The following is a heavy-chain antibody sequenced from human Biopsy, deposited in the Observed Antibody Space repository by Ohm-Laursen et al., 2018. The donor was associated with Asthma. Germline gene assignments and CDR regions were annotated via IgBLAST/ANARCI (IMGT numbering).Heavy chain of an antibody. CDR2: IHHRGTS. V-gene: IGHV4-31*03. CDR3: ARIPRRSGSYFVDY. D-gene: IGHD3-22*01. CDR1: GDSITSGGCC. J-gene: IGHJ4*02. Sequence: SQTLSLTCTVSGDSITSGGCCWNWIRQRPGKGLERTGYIHHRGTSYFNPSLKSRVSFSRDTSTNQLSLRLSSVNAAEPAMYYCARIPRRSGSYFVDYWGQGTLVTVSS.